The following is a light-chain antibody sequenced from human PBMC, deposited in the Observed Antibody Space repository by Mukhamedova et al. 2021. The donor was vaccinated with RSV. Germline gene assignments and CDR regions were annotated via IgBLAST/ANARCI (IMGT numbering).Light chain of an antibody. CDR3: QQYINWPPLSL. CDR1: SSN. CDR2: GAS. Sequence: SSNLAWYQQKPGQAPRLLIYGASTRATGIPARFSGSGSGPEFTLTISSMQSEDFAVYSCQQYINWPPLSLFGHGPKLETK. J-gene: IGKJ2*01. V-gene: IGKV3-15*01.